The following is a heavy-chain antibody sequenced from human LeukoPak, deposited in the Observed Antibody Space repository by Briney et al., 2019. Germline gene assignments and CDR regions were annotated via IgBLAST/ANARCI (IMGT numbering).Heavy chain of an antibody. J-gene: IGHJ6*03. CDR1: GFIFSTSP. CDR3: AKDSSSYDWGYMDV. V-gene: IGHV3-23*01. CDR2: IGGNDGRK. Sequence: GGSLRLSCAASGFIFSTSPISWVRQAPGKGLEWVSLIGGNDGRKRYADSVKGRFTISRDNSKKTLYLEMNSLRAEDTAVYYCAKDSSSYDWGYMDVWGKGTTVTIPS. D-gene: IGHD3-22*01.